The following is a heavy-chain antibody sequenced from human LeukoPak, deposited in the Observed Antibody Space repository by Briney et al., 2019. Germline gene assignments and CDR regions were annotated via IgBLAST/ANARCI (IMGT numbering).Heavy chain of an antibody. Sequence: SGPTLVKPTQTLTLTCTFSGFSLSTTGVGVGWIRQPPGKALEWLALIYWNDDKRYSPSLKSRPTITKDTSKNQVVLTITNTDPVDTATYYCARRREMATLVYAFDIWGQGTMLPVSS. D-gene: IGHD5-24*01. CDR3: ARRREMATLVYAFDI. J-gene: IGHJ3*02. CDR2: IYWNDDK. CDR1: GFSLSTTGVG. V-gene: IGHV2-5*01.